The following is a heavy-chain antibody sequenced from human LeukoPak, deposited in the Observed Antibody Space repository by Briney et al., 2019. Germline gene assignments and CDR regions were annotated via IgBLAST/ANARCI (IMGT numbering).Heavy chain of an antibody. Sequence: PSQTLSLTCTVSGGSISSGDYYWSWIRQPPGKGLEWIGYIYYSGSTYYNPSLKSRFTISVDTSKNQFSLKLSSVTAADTAVYYCARDSVGANPPAFDIWGQGTMVTVSS. CDR1: GGSISSGDYY. CDR2: IYYSGST. CDR3: ARDSVGANPPAFDI. D-gene: IGHD1-26*01. J-gene: IGHJ3*02. V-gene: IGHV4-30-4*08.